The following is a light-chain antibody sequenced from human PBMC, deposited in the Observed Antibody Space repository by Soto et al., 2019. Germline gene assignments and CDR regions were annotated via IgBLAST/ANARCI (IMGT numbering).Light chain of an antibody. CDR3: QQYGSSPELT. V-gene: IGKV3-20*01. Sequence: EIVLTQSPGTLSLSPGERATLSCRASQSVSSSYLAWYQQKPGQAPRLLIYGASSRATGIADRFSGSGSGTDVSLTISRLEPEDFAVYYCQQYGSSPELTFGGGTKVEIK. CDR1: QSVSSSY. J-gene: IGKJ4*01. CDR2: GAS.